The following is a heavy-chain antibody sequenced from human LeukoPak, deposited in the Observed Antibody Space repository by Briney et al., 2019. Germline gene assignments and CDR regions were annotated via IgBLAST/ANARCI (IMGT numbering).Heavy chain of an antibody. V-gene: IGHV1-3*01. J-gene: IGHJ4*02. CDR3: AREPVRGVIGRVDY. CDR1: GYTFTSYA. D-gene: IGHD3-10*02. CDR2: INAGNGNT. Sequence: ASVKVSCKASGYTFTSYAMHWVRQAPGQRLEWMGXINAGNGNTKYPQKFQGRVTITRDTTASTAYMELSSLRSEDTAVYYCAREPVRGVIGRVDYWGQGTLVTVSS.